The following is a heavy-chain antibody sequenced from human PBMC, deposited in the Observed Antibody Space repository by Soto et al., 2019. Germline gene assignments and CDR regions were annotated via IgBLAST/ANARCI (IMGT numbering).Heavy chain of an antibody. CDR2: IYHSGST. Sequence: QVQLQESGPGLVKPSGTLSLTCVVSGGSISSSHWWSWVRQPPGKGLEWIGEIYHSGSTNYNPSLKRRVTISVDKYKDQFSLKLNSVTAADTGVYYCARATVTTGFDYWGQGTLVTVSS. D-gene: IGHD4-17*01. CDR1: GGSISSSHW. V-gene: IGHV4-4*02. J-gene: IGHJ4*02. CDR3: ARATVTTGFDY.